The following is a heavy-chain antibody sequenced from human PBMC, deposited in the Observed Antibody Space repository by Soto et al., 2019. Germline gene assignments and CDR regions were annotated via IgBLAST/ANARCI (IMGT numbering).Heavy chain of an antibody. CDR3: AKQVRDGTSSPYYFDY. J-gene: IGHJ4*02. CDR1: GFTVENNY. D-gene: IGHD6-6*01. CDR2: IYSGGST. Sequence: DVQLVETGGGLIQPGGSLRLSCAASGFTVENNYMNWVRQAPGKGLEWVSIIYSGGSTFYADSVKGRFTMSRDDSKNTLSLQMNSLRAEDTAVYYCAKQVRDGTSSPYYFDYWGQGTLVTVSS. V-gene: IGHV3-53*02.